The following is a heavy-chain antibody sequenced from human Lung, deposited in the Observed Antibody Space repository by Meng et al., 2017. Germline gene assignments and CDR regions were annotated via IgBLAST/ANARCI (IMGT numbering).Heavy chain of an antibody. J-gene: IGHJ4*02. Sequence: QVRPQESGPGLVKPSGTLSLTCAVSGGSISSDNWWSWVRQPPGKGLEWIGEIYHSGSTNYNPSLKSRITISVDKPKNQFSLTLSSVTAADTAVYYCTKNDFYCLGYWGQGTLVTVSS. CDR3: TKNDFYCLGY. CDR1: GGSISSDNW. CDR2: IYHSGST. V-gene: IGHV4-4*02. D-gene: IGHD2-21*01.